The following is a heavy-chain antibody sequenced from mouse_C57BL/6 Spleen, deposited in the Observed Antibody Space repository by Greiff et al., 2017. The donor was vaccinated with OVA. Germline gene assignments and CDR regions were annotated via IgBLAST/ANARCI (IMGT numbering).Heavy chain of an antibody. Sequence: QVQLQQPGAELVRPGTSVKLSCKASGYTFTSYWMHWVKQRPGQGLEWIGVIDPSDSYTNYNQKFKGKATLTVDTSSSTAYMQLSSLTSEDSAVYYCARSDGYDGDYWGQGTTLTVSS. V-gene: IGHV1-59*01. CDR2: IDPSDSYT. J-gene: IGHJ2*01. CDR3: ARSDGYDGDY. CDR1: GYTFTSYW. D-gene: IGHD2-2*01.